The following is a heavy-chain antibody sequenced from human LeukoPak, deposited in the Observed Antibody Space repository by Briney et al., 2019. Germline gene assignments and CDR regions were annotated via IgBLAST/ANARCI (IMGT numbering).Heavy chain of an antibody. CDR1: GFTFSSYE. V-gene: IGHV3-48*03. D-gene: IGHD5-24*01. Sequence: PGGSLRLSCAASGFTFSSYEMNWVRQAPGKGLEWVSYISSSGSTIYYADSVKGRFTISRDNAKNSLYLQMNTLRAEDTAVYYCAKTWMATILVNFGGIYFDYWGQGTLVTVSS. CDR2: ISSSGSTI. J-gene: IGHJ4*02. CDR3: AKTWMATILVNFGGIYFDY.